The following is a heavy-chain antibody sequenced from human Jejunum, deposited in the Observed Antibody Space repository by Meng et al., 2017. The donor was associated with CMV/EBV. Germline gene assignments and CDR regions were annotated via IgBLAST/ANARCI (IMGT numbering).Heavy chain of an antibody. CDR2: ISTYNDNP. CDR1: GYTFSSYG. J-gene: IGHJ4*02. V-gene: IGHV1-18*01. D-gene: IGHD2-21*02. Sequence: VPRVQSGAEVKRPGASVKVSCKASGYTFSSYGFTWVRQAPGQGLEWLGWISTYNDNPKYAQKVQGRVTMTADTSTSTAYMELRSLTSDDTAVYYCARDLWPHIVVVTAPSEFWGQGTLVTVSS. CDR3: ARDLWPHIVVVTAPSEF.